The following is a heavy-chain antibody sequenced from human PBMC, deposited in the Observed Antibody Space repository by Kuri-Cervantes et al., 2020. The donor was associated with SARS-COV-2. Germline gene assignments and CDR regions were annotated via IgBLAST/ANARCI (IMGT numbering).Heavy chain of an antibody. J-gene: IGHJ5*02. V-gene: IGHV4-30-4*08. Sequence: SCAVSGGSINNREHYWHWIRQPPGKGLEWIAYIHYSGYTNYNPSLKSRVTISLDASKSQFSLKLTSVTAADTAVYYCAREEGVYSSSWYWFDPWGQGTLVTVSS. CDR1: GGSINNREHY. CDR2: IHYSGYT. D-gene: IGHD6-13*01. CDR3: AREEGVYSSSWYWFDP.